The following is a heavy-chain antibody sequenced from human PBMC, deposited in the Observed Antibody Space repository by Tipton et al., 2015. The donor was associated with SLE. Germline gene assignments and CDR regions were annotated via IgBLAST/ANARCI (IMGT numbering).Heavy chain of an antibody. D-gene: IGHD3-10*01. CDR2: INHSGST. J-gene: IGHJ3*02. CDR1: GGSFSGYY. CDR3: ATPGPQRAFDI. V-gene: IGHV4-34*01. Sequence: TLSLTCAVYGGSFSGYYWSWIRQPPGKGLEWIGEINHSGSTNYNPSLKSRVTISVDTSKNQFSLKLSSVTAADTAVYYCATPGPQRAFDIWGQWTMVAVSS.